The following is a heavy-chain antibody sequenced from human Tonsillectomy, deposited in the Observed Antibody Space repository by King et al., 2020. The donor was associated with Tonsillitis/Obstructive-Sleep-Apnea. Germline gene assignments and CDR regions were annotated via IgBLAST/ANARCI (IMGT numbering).Heavy chain of an antibody. Sequence: QLQESGPGLVKPSETLSLTCTVSGGSISSYYWSWIRQPPGKGLDWIGYIYYSGSTNYNPSLKSRVTISVDTSKNQFSLKLSSVTAADTAVYYCARDMVLEAGGEAFDIWGQGTMVTVSS. CDR3: ARDMVLEAGGEAFDI. CDR1: GGSISSYY. D-gene: IGHD2-8*01. CDR2: IYYSGST. J-gene: IGHJ3*02. V-gene: IGHV4-59*01.